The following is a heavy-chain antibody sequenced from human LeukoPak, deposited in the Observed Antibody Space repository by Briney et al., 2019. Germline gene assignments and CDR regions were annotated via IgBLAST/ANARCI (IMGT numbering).Heavy chain of an antibody. CDR1: GYTFTAYY. CDR2: IIPIFGTA. CDR3: AKWYSSGWYNDY. D-gene: IGHD6-19*01. J-gene: IGHJ4*02. Sequence: GASVKVSCTASGYTFTAYYMHWVRQAPGQGLEWMGGIIPIFGTANYAQKFQGRVTITADKSTSTAYMELSSLRSEDTAVYYCAKWYSSGWYNDYWGQGTLVTVSS. V-gene: IGHV1-69*06.